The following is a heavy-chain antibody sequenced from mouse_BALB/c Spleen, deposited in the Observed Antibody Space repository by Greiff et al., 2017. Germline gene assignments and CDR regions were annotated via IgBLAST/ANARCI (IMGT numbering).Heavy chain of an antibody. V-gene: IGHV14-3*02. CDR3: APITAVVAPVAY. Sequence: EVQLQQSGAELVQPGASVKLSCTASGFNIKDTYMHWVKQRPEQGLEWIGRIDPANGNTKYDPKFQGKATITADTSSNTPYLQLSSLTSEDTAVYYCAPITAVVAPVAYWGQGTLVTVSA. CDR1: GFNIKDTY. CDR2: IDPANGNT. J-gene: IGHJ3*01. D-gene: IGHD1-1*01.